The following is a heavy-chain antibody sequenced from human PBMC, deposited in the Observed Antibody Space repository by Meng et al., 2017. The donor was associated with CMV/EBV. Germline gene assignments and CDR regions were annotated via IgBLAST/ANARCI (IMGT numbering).Heavy chain of an antibody. D-gene: IGHD5-12*01. CDR1: GFTFSNAW. Sequence: GESLKISCAASGFTFSNAWKSWVRQAPGKGLEWVGRIKSKTDGGTTDYAAPVKGRFTISRDDSKNTLYLQMNSLKTEDTAVYYCTTEEIYGSNYWGQGTLVTVSS. V-gene: IGHV3-15*01. CDR2: IKSKTDGGTT. J-gene: IGHJ4*02. CDR3: TTEEIYGSNY.